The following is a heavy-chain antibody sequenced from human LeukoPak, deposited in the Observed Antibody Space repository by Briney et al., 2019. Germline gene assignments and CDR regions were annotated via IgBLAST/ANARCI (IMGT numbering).Heavy chain of an antibody. D-gene: IGHD3-9*01. CDR3: ARHYYHNYPGN. V-gene: IGHV4-39*01. J-gene: IGHJ4*02. Sequence: SETLSLTCSVSGGSVSSNSYHWGWIRQPPGKGLEWIGSIYFRGNTNYNPSLKSRVTISVDTSKNQFSLKLSSVTVADTAVYYCARHYYHNYPGNWGQRTLVTVSS. CDR1: GGSVSSNSYH. CDR2: IYFRGNT.